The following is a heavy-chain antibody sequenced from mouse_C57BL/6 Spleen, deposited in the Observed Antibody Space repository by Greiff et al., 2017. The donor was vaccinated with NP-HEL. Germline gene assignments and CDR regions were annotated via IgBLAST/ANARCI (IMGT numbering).Heavy chain of an antibody. Sequence: QVQLKQSGAELVKPGASVKLSCKASGYTFTEYPIHWVKQRSGQGLEWIGWFYPGSGSIKYNEKFKDKATLTADKSASTVYMELSRLTSEESAVYFCARHEGLTGYCDYWGQGTTLTVSS. D-gene: IGHD4-1*01. V-gene: IGHV1-62-2*01. J-gene: IGHJ2*01. CDR3: ARHEGLTGYCDY. CDR2: FYPGSGSI. CDR1: GYTFTEYP.